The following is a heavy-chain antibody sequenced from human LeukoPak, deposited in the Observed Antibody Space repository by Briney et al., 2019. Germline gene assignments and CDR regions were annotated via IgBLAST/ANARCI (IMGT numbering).Heavy chain of an antibody. CDR2: IKSSGDTI. CDR1: GFTFSDYY. J-gene: IGHJ5*02. CDR3: ARDGRSAPYCSGTGCYGNWFDP. V-gene: IGHV3-11*04. D-gene: IGHD2-2*01. Sequence: GGSLRLSCAASGFTFSDYYMSWIRQAPGKGLEWVSYIKSSGDTIYYADSVEGRFTTSRDNAKNLLYLQMNSLRAEDTAVYYCARDGRSAPYCSGTGCYGNWFDPWGQGTQVTVSS.